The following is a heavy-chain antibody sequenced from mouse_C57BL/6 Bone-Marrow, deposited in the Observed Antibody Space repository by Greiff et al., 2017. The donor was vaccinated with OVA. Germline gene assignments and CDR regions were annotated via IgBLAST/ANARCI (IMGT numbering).Heavy chain of an antibody. CDR2: ISSGGSYT. CDR3: ARHGDYGSFFDY. V-gene: IGHV5-6*01. D-gene: IGHD1-1*01. J-gene: IGHJ2*01. CDR1: GFTFSSYG. Sequence: EVQGVESGGDLVKPGGSLKLSCAASGFTFSSYGMSWVRQTPDKTLEWVATISSGGSYTYYPDSVKGRFTIYRDNAKNTLYLQMSSLKSEDTAMYYCARHGDYGSFFDYWGQGTTLTVSS.